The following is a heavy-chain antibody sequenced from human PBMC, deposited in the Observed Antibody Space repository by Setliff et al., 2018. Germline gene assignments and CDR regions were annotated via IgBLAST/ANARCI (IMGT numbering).Heavy chain of an antibody. J-gene: IGHJ6*03. V-gene: IGHV1-18*01. CDR3: AKIGPTGSYGSGSYNPSDYSHYYYMDV. CDR1: GYTFRSYG. Sequence: GASVKVSCKASGYTFRSYGISWVRQAPGQGLEWMGWISAYNGDTSYAQNIQGRVTMTTDTSTSTAYMELRSLRSDDTAVYYCAKIGPTGSYGSGSYNPSDYSHYYYMDVWGEGTTVTVSS. D-gene: IGHD3-10*01. CDR2: ISAYNGDT.